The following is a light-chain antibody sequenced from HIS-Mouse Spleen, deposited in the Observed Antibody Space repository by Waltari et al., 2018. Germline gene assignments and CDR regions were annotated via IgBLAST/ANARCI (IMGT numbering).Light chain of an antibody. Sequence: QSVLTQPPSASGTPGQRVTISCSGSSSNIGSNTVNWYQQLPGTAPNLLILSHNQRPSGVPDRFSGSKSGTSASLAISGLQSEDEADYYCAAWDDSLNGVVFGGGTKLTVL. J-gene: IGLJ2*01. CDR3: AAWDDSLNGVV. CDR1: SSNIGSNT. CDR2: SHN. V-gene: IGLV1-44*01.